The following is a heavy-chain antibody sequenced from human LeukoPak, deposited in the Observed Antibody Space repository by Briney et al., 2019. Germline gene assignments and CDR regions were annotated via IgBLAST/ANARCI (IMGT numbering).Heavy chain of an antibody. CDR2: MNPYNGNT. V-gene: IGHV1-8*01. CDR1: GYTFTSYD. Sequence: ASVKVSCKASGYTFTSYDINWLRQAARQGLEWMGWMNPYNGNTGYAQKFEGRVIMTKDTSISTAYLELSSLTSEDTAVYYCARAAVNLHPNHYYYMDVWGKGTTVTVSS. CDR3: ARAAVNLHPNHYYYMDV. J-gene: IGHJ6*03.